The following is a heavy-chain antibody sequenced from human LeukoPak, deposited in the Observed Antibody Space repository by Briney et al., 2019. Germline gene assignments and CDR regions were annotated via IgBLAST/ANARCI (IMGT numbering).Heavy chain of an antibody. D-gene: IGHD2-15*01. CDR1: GYSLSSYW. CDR3: ARSLVVAATITLDY. CDR2: IYPGDSDT. J-gene: IGHJ4*02. V-gene: IGHV5-51*01. Sequence: GGSLKVSRKGFGYSLSSYWVGRGRQMPGERPGWVGVIYPGDSDTRYSPSFQGQVTISADKSISTAYLQWSSLKASDTAMYYCARSLVVAATITLDYWGQGTLVTVSS.